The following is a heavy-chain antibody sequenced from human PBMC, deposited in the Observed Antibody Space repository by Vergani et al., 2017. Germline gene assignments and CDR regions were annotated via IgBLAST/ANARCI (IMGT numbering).Heavy chain of an antibody. CDR1: GLTFNVYY. D-gene: IGHD1-14*01. CDR2: ISVSGTSI. V-gene: IGHV3-11*01. CDR3: ARVGTWAFDI. J-gene: IGHJ3*02. Sequence: QEQLVESGGGLVKPGGSLSLSCEASGLTFNVYYMSWVRQAPGKGLECVSYISVSGTSIHYADSVKGRFTISRDNAKSSLSLQMHSLTAEDTAVYFCARVGTWAFDIWVQGTVVTVSS.